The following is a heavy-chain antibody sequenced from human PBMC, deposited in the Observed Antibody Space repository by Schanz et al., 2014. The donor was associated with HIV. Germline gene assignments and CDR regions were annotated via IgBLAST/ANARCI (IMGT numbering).Heavy chain of an antibody. CDR2: MWYDESHK. CDR1: GFTFSSYG. Sequence: QVQLVESGGGVVQPGRSLRLSCAASGFTFSSYGMHWARQAPGKGLEWVAAMWYDESHKGYADSVKGRFTISRDNAKNSLYLQMSGLRAEDTAVYYCAREGLLSYVLDLWGQGTPVTVSS. CDR3: AREGLLSYVLDL. J-gene: IGHJ5*02. V-gene: IGHV3-33*01. D-gene: IGHD1-26*01.